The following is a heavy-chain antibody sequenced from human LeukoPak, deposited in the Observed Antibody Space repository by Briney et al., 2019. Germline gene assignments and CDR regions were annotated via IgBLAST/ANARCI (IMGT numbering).Heavy chain of an antibody. Sequence: PGGSLRLSCAASGFTFSSYWMSWVRQAPGKGLEWVANIKQDGSEKYYVDSVKGRFTISRDNAKNSLYLQMNSLRAEDTAVYYCARDQFLAPSIAAAEVNAFDIWGQGTMVTVSS. CDR3: ARDQFLAPSIAAAEVNAFDI. V-gene: IGHV3-7*01. J-gene: IGHJ3*02. CDR1: GFTFSSYW. CDR2: IKQDGSEK. D-gene: IGHD6-13*01.